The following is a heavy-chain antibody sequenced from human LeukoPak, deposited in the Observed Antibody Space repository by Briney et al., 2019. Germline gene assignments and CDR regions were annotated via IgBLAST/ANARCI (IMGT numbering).Heavy chain of an antibody. CDR1: GITLSNYG. J-gene: IGHJ4*02. D-gene: IGHD3-22*01. Sequence: GGSLRLSCAVSGITLSNYGMSWVRQAPGEGLEWVGGISGSGGGTNYADSVKGRFTISRDNPKHTLYLQMNRLRAEDTAVYFCAKRGVVIRVILVGFHKEAYYFDSWGEGALVTVSS. CDR3: AKRGVVIRVILVGFHKEAYYFDS. V-gene: IGHV3-23*01. CDR2: ISGSGGGT.